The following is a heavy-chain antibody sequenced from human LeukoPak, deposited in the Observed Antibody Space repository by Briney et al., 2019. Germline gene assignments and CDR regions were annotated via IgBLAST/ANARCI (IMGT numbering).Heavy chain of an antibody. Sequence: PGGSLRLSCTASGFTFSDYGMHWVRQPPGKGLEWVAIIWYDDTNKNYADSVKGRFTISRDNSKNTLSLQMNSLRAEDTAVYYRARGVDYYENSGTIDYWGQGTLVTVSS. CDR2: IWYDDTNK. J-gene: IGHJ4*02. CDR3: ARGVDYYENSGTIDY. CDR1: GFTFSDYG. D-gene: IGHD3-22*01. V-gene: IGHV3-33*01.